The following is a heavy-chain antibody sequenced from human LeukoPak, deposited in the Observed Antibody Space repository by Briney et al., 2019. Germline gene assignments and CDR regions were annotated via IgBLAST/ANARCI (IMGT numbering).Heavy chain of an antibody. Sequence: QKLQGRVTITTDKSTSTAYMELRSLRSDDTAVYYCAREICYDILKRGMDVWGQGTTVTVSS. CDR3: AREICYDILKRGMDV. D-gene: IGHD3-9*01. V-gene: IGHV1-18*01. J-gene: IGHJ6*02.